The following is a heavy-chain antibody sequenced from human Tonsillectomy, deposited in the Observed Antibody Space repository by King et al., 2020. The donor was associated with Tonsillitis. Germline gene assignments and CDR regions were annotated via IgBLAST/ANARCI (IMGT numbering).Heavy chain of an antibody. CDR1: GGSFNKYA. CDR3: ARDKDYGDYLSDAFDI. D-gene: IGHD4-17*01. Sequence: QLVQSGAEVKKPWSSVKVSCKASGGSFNKYAINWVRQAPGQGLEWMGVIIPIFRTVNYPQKFQGRVTITADNSTSTAYMELSSLRSEDTAMYYCARDKDYGDYLSDAFDIWGHGTMVTVSS. V-gene: IGHV1-69*14. J-gene: IGHJ3*02. CDR2: IIPIFRTV.